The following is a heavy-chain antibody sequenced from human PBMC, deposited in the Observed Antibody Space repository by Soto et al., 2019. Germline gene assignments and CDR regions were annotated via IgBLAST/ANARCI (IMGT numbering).Heavy chain of an antibody. CDR2: IFSNDEK. CDR1: GFSLINARMG. V-gene: IGHV2-26*01. Sequence: QVTLKESGPVLVKPTETLTLTCTVSGFSLINARMGVSWISQPPGQALERLAHIFSNDEKSYSTSLKSRLTISKDTAKSQVVLTMTNMDPVDTAPYYCALIPQIAVAGPYFDYWGQGSLVTVSS. D-gene: IGHD6-19*01. J-gene: IGHJ4*02. CDR3: ALIPQIAVAGPYFDY.